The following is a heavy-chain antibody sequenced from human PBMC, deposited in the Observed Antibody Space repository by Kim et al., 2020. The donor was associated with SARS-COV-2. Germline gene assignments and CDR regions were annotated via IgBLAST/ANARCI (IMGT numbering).Heavy chain of an antibody. J-gene: IGHJ6*03. CDR2: INTNTGNP. D-gene: IGHD3-16*01. V-gene: IGHV7-4-1*02. CDR1: GYTFTSYA. Sequence: ASVKVSCKASGYTFTSYAMNWVRQAPGQGLEWMGWINTNTGNPMYAQGFTGRFVFSLDTSVSTAYLQISSLKAEDTAVYYCARDPGTFGDYYMDVWGKGTTVTVSS. CDR3: ARDPGTFGDYYMDV.